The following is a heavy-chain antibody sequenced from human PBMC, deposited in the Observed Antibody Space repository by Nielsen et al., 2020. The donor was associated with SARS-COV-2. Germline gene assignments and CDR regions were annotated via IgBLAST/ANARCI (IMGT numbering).Heavy chain of an antibody. Sequence: GGSLRLSCAASGFTFSSYDMHWVRQATGKGLEWVSAIGTAGDTYYPGSVKGRFTISRENAKNSLYLQMNSLRAGDTAMYYCARVSLTVPDWWYFDLWGRGTLVTVSS. J-gene: IGHJ2*01. CDR2: IGTAGDT. CDR1: GFTFSSYD. V-gene: IGHV3-13*04. D-gene: IGHD7-27*01. CDR3: ARVSLTVPDWWYFDL.